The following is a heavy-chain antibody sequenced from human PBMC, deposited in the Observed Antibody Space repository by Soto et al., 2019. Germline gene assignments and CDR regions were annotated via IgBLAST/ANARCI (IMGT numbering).Heavy chain of an antibody. CDR1: GVSIISSSYY. CDR2: IYYSGST. Sequence: SETLSLTCTVSGVSIISSSYYWGWIRKPPGKGLEWIGSIYYSGSTYYNPSLKSRVTISVDTSKNQFSLKLSSVTAADTAVYYCARLNHLLRFLEWQPDYYYYYGMDVWGQGTTVTVSS. J-gene: IGHJ6*02. D-gene: IGHD3-3*01. CDR3: ARLNHLLRFLEWQPDYYYYYGMDV. V-gene: IGHV4-39*01.